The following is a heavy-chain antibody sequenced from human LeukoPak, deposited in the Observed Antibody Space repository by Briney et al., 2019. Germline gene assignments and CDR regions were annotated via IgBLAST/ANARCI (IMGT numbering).Heavy chain of an antibody. CDR3: ARGPSNWNYFTSYYYYYMDV. CDR1: GYTFTGYY. V-gene: IGHV1-18*04. J-gene: IGHJ6*03. Sequence: RGASVKVSCKASGYTFTGYYMHWVRQAPGQGLEWMGWISAYNGNTNYAQKLQGRVTMTTDTSTSTAYMELRSLRSDDTAVYYCARGPSNWNYFTSYYYYYMDVWGKGTTVTVSS. D-gene: IGHD1-7*01. CDR2: ISAYNGNT.